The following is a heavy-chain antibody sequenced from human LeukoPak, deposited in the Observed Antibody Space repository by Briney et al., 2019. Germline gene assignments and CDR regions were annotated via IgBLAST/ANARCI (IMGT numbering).Heavy chain of an antibody. CDR3: ARALWSGPVYYGMDV. Sequence: GGSLRLSCAASGFTFSTYNVYWVRQAPGKGLEWVSSISSTSNYIYYADSVKGRFTISRDNAKNSLYLQMNSLRAEDTAVYYCARALWSGPVYYGMDVWGQGTTVTVSS. CDR1: GFTFSTYN. CDR2: ISSTSNYI. J-gene: IGHJ6*02. V-gene: IGHV3-21*06. D-gene: IGHD3-10*01.